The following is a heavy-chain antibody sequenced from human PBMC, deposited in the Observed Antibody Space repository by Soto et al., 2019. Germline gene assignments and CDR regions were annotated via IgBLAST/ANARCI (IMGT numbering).Heavy chain of an antibody. CDR2: IWYDGSNK. CDR1: GFTFSSYG. Sequence: GGSLRLSCAASGFTFSSYGMHWVRQAPGKGLEWVAVIWYDGSNKYYADSVKGRFTISRDNSKNTLYLQMNSLRAEDTAVYYCARDRPEYSSSLAGFDYWGQGTLVTVSS. J-gene: IGHJ4*02. CDR3: ARDRPEYSSSLAGFDY. D-gene: IGHD6-13*01. V-gene: IGHV3-33*01.